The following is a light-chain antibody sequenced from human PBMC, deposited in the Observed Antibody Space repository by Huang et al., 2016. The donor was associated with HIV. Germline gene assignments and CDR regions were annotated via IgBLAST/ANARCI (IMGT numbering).Light chain of an antibody. CDR1: QSVSRN. CDR3: QQYNTWPYT. J-gene: IGKJ2*01. CDR2: GAS. V-gene: IGKV3-15*01. Sequence: EIVMTQSPATLSVSPGERATLSCRASQSVSRNLAWHKQKPGQAPRLLIDGASTRATGIPARFSGSGSGTEFTLTISSLQTEDFAVYYCQQYNTWPYTFGQGTKLEIK.